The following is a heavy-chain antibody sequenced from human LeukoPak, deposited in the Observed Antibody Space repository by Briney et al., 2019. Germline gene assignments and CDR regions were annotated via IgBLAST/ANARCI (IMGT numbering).Heavy chain of an antibody. Sequence: SQTLSLTCTVSGGSISSYYWSWIRQPPGKGLEWIGYIYHSGSTNYNPSLKSRVTISADTSKNQFSPKLSSVTAADTAVYYCTRHPGRRYDWYYFDYWGQGTLVTVSS. CDR2: IYHSGST. D-gene: IGHD5-12*01. CDR1: GGSISSYY. V-gene: IGHV4-59*08. J-gene: IGHJ4*02. CDR3: TRHPGRRYDWYYFDY.